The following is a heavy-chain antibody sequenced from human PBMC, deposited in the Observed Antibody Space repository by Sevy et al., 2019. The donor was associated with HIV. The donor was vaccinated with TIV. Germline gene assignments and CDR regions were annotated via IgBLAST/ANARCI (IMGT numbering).Heavy chain of an antibody. Sequence: GESLKISCAASGFTFSSYAMSWVRQAPGKGLEWVSAISGTGGTTYYADSVKGRFTISRDNSKNTLYLQMNSLRAEDTAIYYCAKGNSDYYYDYWGQGTLVTVSS. J-gene: IGHJ4*02. V-gene: IGHV3-23*01. CDR2: ISGTGGTT. D-gene: IGHD3-22*01. CDR1: GFTFSSYA. CDR3: AKGNSDYYYDY.